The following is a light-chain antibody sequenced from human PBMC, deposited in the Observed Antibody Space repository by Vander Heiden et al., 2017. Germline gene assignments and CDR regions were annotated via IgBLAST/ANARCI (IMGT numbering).Light chain of an antibody. J-gene: IGLJ3*02. V-gene: IGLV2-14*01. CDR1: SSDVGGYNY. CDR2: DVS. CDR3: SSYTSSSTLGV. Sequence: QSPLPHPAPVSGSPGHSITISCTGTSSDVGGYNYVSWYQQHPGKAPKLMIYDVSNRPSGVSNRFSGSKSGNTASLTISGLQAEDEADYYCSSYTSSSTLGVFGGGTKLTVL.